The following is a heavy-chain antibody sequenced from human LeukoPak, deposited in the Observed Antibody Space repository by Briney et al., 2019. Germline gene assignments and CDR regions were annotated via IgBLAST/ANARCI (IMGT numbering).Heavy chain of an antibody. CDR3: ARARTPPPYGMDV. CDR1: GFTFSSYW. V-gene: IGHV3-7*01. Sequence: GGSLRLSCAASGFTFSSYWMSWVRQAPGKGLEWVANIKQDGSEKYYVDSVKGRFTIPRDNAKNSLYLQMNSLRAEDTAVYYCARARTPPPYGMDVWGQGTTVTVSS. D-gene: IGHD4-23*01. CDR2: IKQDGSEK. J-gene: IGHJ6*02.